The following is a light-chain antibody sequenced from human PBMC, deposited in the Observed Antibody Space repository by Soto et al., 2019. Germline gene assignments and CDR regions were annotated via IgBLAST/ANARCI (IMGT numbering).Light chain of an antibody. CDR3: QQYNNWPPLS. CDR1: QSVSNN. J-gene: IGKJ2*03. CDR2: GAS. Sequence: EIVMTQSPATLSVSPGERATLSCRASQSVSNNLAWYQQKPGQAPRLLIYGASTRANGIPARISGSGSGTEFTLTISSLQSEDFAVYYCQQYNNWPPLSFGQGTKLEIK. V-gene: IGKV3-15*01.